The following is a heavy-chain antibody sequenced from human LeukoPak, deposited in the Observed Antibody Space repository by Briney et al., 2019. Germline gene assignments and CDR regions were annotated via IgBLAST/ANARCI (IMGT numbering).Heavy chain of an antibody. V-gene: IGHV3-9*01. CDR3: TKGDRGHSVPDY. CDR2: ITGNSGTI. J-gene: IGHJ4*02. D-gene: IGHD2-21*02. Sequence: SLRLSCAASGFIFDEYAMHWVRQPPGKGLEWVSGITGNSGTIGYADSVKGRFTISRDNDKNSLYLQMNSLRTEDTASYYCTKGDRGHSVPDYWGQGTLVTVSS. CDR1: GFIFDEYA.